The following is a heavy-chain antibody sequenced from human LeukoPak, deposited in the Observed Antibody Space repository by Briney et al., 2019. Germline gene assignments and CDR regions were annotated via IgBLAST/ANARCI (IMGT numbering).Heavy chain of an antibody. Sequence: GGSLRLSCAASGFTFSNAWMSWVRQAPGKGLEWVGRIKSKTDGGTTDYAAPVKGRFTISRDDSKNTLYLQMNSPKTEDTAVYYCTTAYYYDSSGYDFDYWGQGTLVTVSS. CDR1: GFTFSNAW. V-gene: IGHV3-15*01. CDR3: TTAYYYDSSGYDFDY. D-gene: IGHD3-22*01. CDR2: IKSKTDGGTT. J-gene: IGHJ4*02.